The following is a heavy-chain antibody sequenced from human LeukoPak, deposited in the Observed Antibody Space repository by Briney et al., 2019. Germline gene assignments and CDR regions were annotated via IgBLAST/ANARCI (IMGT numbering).Heavy chain of an antibody. CDR2: MNPNSGNT. D-gene: IGHD5-12*01. CDR3: ARGKGDSGYDFFQYYYYMDV. J-gene: IGHJ6*03. V-gene: IGHV1-8*01. Sequence: GASVKVSCKASGYTFTSYDINWVRQATGQGLEWMGWMNPNSGNTGYAQKFQGRVTMTRNTSISTAYMELSSLRSEDTAVYYCARGKGDSGYDFFQYYYYMDVWGKGTTVTISS. CDR1: GYTFTSYD.